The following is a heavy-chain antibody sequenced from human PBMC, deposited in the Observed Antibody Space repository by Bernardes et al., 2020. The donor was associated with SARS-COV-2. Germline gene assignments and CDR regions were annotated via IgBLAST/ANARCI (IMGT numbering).Heavy chain of an antibody. J-gene: IGHJ4*02. CDR2: IYTTGST. CDR3: ARSPNYDILTGPHPFPL. Sequence: SETLSLTCTVSGGSISSGSHYWSWIRQPAGKGLEWIGRIYTTGSTNYNPSLKSRVTISVDTSKNQFSLRLTSVTAADTAVYYCARSPNYDILTGPHPFPLWGQGTLVTVSS. D-gene: IGHD3-9*01. CDR1: GGSISSGSHY. V-gene: IGHV4-61*02.